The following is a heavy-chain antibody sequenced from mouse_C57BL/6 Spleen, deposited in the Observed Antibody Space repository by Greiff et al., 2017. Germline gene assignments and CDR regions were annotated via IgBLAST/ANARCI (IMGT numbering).Heavy chain of an antibody. CDR1: GYAFSSYW. J-gene: IGHJ2*01. Sequence: QVQLKQPGAELVKPGASVKISCKASGYAFSSYWMNWVKQRPGKGLEWIGQIYPGDGYTNYNEKFKGKATLTADKSSSTAYMQPSGLTSADSAVYFSARGDYWGQGTTLTVSS. CDR2: IYPGDGYT. V-gene: IGHV1-80*01. CDR3: ARGDY.